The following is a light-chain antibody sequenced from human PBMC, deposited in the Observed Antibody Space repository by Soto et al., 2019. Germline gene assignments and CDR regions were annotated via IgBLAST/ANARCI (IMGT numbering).Light chain of an antibody. CDR1: QSLSSW. CDR2: KAS. V-gene: IGKV1-5*03. Sequence: IQMTQSPSILSASVGDRVTITCRASQSLSSWLAWYQQKPGKAPKLLIYKASSLQSGVPSRFSGSGSGTDFTLTISSLQPDDFATYYCQQYADYTTFGQGTKVDI. CDR3: QQYADYTT. J-gene: IGKJ1*01.